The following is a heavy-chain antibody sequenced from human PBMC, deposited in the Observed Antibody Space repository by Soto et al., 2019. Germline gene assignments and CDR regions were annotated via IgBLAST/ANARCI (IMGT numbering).Heavy chain of an antibody. Sequence: SETLSLTCTVSGGSIRSYYWSWIRQPPGKGLEWIAYMFYSGSTNYNPSLKSRVTISVDTSKNQFSLKLTSVTAADTAVYYCARDKITGLFDYWGQGTLVTVSS. J-gene: IGHJ4*02. CDR3: ARDKITGLFDY. D-gene: IGHD2-8*02. CDR1: GGSIRSYY. CDR2: MFYSGST. V-gene: IGHV4-59*12.